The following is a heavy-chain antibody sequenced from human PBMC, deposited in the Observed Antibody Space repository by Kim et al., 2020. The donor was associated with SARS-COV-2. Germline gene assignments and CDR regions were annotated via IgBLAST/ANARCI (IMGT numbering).Heavy chain of an antibody. Sequence: SETLSLTCTVSGGSISSYYWSWIRQPPGKGLEWIGYIYYSGSTNYNPSLKSRVTISVDTSKNQFSLKLSSVTAADTAVYYCARLHPQEYYFDYWGQGTLVTVSS. J-gene: IGHJ4*02. CDR2: IYYSGST. V-gene: IGHV4-59*01. CDR3: ARLHPQEYYFDY. CDR1: GGSISSYY.